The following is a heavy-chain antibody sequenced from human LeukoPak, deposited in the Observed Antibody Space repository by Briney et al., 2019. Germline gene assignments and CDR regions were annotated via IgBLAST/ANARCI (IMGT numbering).Heavy chain of an antibody. D-gene: IGHD5-18*01. CDR1: GGSISTNNYY. CDR2: MHYSGST. Sequence: SETLSLTCTVSGGSISTNNYYWGWIRQPPVKGLEWIGSMHYSGSTYYNPSLKSRVTMSVDTSKNQFSLNLNSVTAADTAVYFCARGSYSYGNAFDYWGQGTLVTVSS. CDR3: ARGSYSYGNAFDY. J-gene: IGHJ4*02. V-gene: IGHV4-39*07.